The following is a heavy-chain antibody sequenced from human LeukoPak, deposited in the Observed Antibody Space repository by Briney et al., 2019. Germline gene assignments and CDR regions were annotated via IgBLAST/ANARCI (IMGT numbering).Heavy chain of an antibody. J-gene: IGHJ6*02. V-gene: IGHV4-31*03. D-gene: IGHD5-12*01. Sequence: SETLSLTCTVSGGSISSGGYYWSWIRQHPGKGLEWIGYIYYSGSTYYNLSLKSRVTISVDTSKNQFSLKLSSVTAADTAVYYCARGSGYEYYYYYGMDVWGQGTTVTVSS. CDR1: GGSISSGGYY. CDR2: IYYSGST. CDR3: ARGSGYEYYYYYGMDV.